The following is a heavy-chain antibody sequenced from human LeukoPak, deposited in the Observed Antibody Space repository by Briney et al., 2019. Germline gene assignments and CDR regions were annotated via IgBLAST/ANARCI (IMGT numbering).Heavy chain of an antibody. CDR2: IYYSGST. CDR3: ARDRSSYGFTDDY. J-gene: IGHJ4*02. CDR1: GGSISSYY. V-gene: IGHV4-59*01. Sequence: SETLSLTCTVSGGSISSYYWSWIRQPPGKGLEWIGYIYYSGSTNYNPSLKSRVTISVDTSKNQFSLKLSSVTAADTAVYYCARDRSSYGFTDDYWGQGTLVSVSS. D-gene: IGHD1-26*01.